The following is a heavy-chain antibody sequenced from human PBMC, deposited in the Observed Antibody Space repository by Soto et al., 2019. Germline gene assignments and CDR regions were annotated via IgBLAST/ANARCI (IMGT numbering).Heavy chain of an antibody. Sequence: ASVKVSFKASGYTFTSYGISWVRRAPGQGLEWMGWISAYNGNTNYAQKLQGRVTMTTDTSTSTAYMELRSLRSDDTAVYYCAREEYYDSSGYPSYYFDYWGQGTLVTVSS. CDR1: GYTFTSYG. V-gene: IGHV1-18*04. D-gene: IGHD3-22*01. J-gene: IGHJ4*02. CDR2: ISAYNGNT. CDR3: AREEYYDSSGYPSYYFDY.